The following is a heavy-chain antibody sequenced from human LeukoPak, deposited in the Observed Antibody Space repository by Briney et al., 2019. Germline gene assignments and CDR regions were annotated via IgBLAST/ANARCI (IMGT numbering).Heavy chain of an antibody. CDR2: ISINNTYI. CDR3: ARDNGYSSSWYEDY. D-gene: IGHD6-13*01. J-gene: IGHJ4*02. Sequence: GGSLRLSCAASGFTFSSYNMNWVRQAPGKGLEWVSSISINNTYIYYADSVKGRFTISRDSAENSLYLQMNSLRAEDTAVYYCARDNGYSSSWYEDYWGQGTLVTVSS. V-gene: IGHV3-21*01. CDR1: GFTFSSYN.